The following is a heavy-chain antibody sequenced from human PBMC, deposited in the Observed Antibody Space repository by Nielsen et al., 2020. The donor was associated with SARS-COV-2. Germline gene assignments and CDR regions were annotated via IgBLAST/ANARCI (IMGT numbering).Heavy chain of an antibody. CDR2: IWYDGSNK. CDR1: GFTFSNYG. D-gene: IGHD3-3*01. CDR3: AKELLIFGVGLYCMDV. Sequence: GGSLRLSCAASGFTFSNYGIHWVRQAPGKGLEWVAVIWYDGSNKYYADSVKGRFTISRDNSKNTLYLQMNSLRAEDTAVYYCAKELLIFGVGLYCMDVWGQGTTVTVSS. J-gene: IGHJ6*02. V-gene: IGHV3-30*02.